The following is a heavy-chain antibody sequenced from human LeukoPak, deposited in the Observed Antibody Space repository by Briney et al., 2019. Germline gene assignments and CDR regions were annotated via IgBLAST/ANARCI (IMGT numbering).Heavy chain of an antibody. V-gene: IGHV3-53*01. Sequence: QPGGSLRLSCAASGFTVSSNYMSWVRQAPGKGLEWVSIIYSGGSTYYADSVKGRFTISRDNSKNTLYLQMNTLGAEDTAVYYCARDYYGSGSYEWGQGTLVTVCS. CDR3: ARDYYGSGSYE. D-gene: IGHD3-10*01. CDR2: IYSGGST. CDR1: GFTVSSNY. J-gene: IGHJ4*02.